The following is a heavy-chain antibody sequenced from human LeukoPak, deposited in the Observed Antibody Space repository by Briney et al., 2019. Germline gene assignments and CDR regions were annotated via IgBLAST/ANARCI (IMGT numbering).Heavy chain of an antibody. D-gene: IGHD3-22*01. CDR2: IITIFGTA. CDR3: ASLRGRYASSGYYSY. CDR1: GGTFSSYA. Sequence: SVKLSCKASGGTFSSYAISWVRQSPGQGLEWMGGIITIFGTASYAQKFQGRVTITTDESTSTAYMELSSLRSEDTVVYYCASLRGRYASSGYYSYWGQGTLVTVSS. J-gene: IGHJ4*02. V-gene: IGHV1-69*05.